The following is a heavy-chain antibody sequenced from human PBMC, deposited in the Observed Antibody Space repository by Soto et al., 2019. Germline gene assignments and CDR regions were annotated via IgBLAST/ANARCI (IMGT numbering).Heavy chain of an antibody. D-gene: IGHD6-6*01. CDR3: AREVGEVDYSSSSDAFDI. Sequence: SATLSLTCSVSGGSISSGDYYWSWIRQSPGKGLEWIAYIYYSGIIYYNPSLKSRVTMSRDTSKNQFFLNLDSVTAADTAMYYCAREVGEVDYSSSSDAFDIWGQGTMVT. CDR1: GGSISSGDYY. J-gene: IGHJ3*02. CDR2: IYYSGII. V-gene: IGHV4-30-4*01.